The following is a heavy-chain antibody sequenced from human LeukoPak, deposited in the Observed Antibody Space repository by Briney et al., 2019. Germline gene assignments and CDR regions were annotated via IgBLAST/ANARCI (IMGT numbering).Heavy chain of an antibody. D-gene: IGHD6-13*01. CDR2: ISSSSSYI. Sequence: GGSLRLSCAASGFTFSSYSMNWVRQAPGKGLEWVSSISSSSSYIYYADSVKGRFTISRDNAKNSLYLQMNSLRAEDTAVYYCARSGYSSSWLFDYWGQGTLATVSS. CDR3: ARSGYSSSWLFDY. V-gene: IGHV3-21*01. J-gene: IGHJ4*02. CDR1: GFTFSSYS.